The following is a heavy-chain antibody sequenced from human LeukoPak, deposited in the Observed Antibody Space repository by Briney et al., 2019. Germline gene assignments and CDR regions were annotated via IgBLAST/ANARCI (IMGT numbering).Heavy chain of an antibody. Sequence: GGSLRLSCAASGFTFDDYGMSWVRQAPGQGLEWVSNINWNGGSTGYADSVRGRFTISRDNAKNSLYLQMNSLRAEDTALYYCARVSNISVAAYFDYWGQGTRVTVSS. D-gene: IGHD6-19*01. CDR3: ARVSNISVAAYFDY. CDR2: INWNGGST. V-gene: IGHV3-20*04. J-gene: IGHJ4*02. CDR1: GFTFDDYG.